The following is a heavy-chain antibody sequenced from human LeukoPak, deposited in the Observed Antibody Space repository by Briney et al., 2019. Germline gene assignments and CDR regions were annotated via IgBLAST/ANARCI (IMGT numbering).Heavy chain of an antibody. CDR2: ISGSGGAT. CDR3: AKGYYSSGWYFGH. D-gene: IGHD6-19*01. CDR1: GFTFSSYA. V-gene: IGHV3-23*01. Sequence: GGSLRLSCAASGFTFSSYAMNWGRQATGQGLEWVSTISGSGGATYFADSVKGRFTISRDNSKNTLYLQMNSLRAEDTAVYYCAKGYYSSGWYFGHWGQGTLVTVSS. J-gene: IGHJ1*01.